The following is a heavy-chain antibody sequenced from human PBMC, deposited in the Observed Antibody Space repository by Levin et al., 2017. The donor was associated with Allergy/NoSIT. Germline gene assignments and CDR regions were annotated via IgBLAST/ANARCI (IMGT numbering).Heavy chain of an antibody. V-gene: IGHV3-33*01. J-gene: IGHJ4*02. CDR2: IWFDGSNK. Sequence: GGSLRLSCAASGFTFNNYPMHWVRQAPGKGLEWVAVIWFDGSNKYYADSVKGRFTISRDNSRTTLYLQMNSLRADDTAVYYCAREVVVTAWPLYYFDYWGQGSLVTVSS. D-gene: IGHD2-21*02. CDR3: AREVVVTAWPLYYFDY. CDR1: GFTFNNYP.